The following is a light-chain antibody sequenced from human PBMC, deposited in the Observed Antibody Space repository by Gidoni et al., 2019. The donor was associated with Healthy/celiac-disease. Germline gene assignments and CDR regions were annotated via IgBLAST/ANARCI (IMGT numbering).Light chain of an antibody. CDR3: LLSYRGARV. CDR1: TGAVTSGHY. Sequence: GSSTGAVTSGHYPYWFQQKPGQAPRTRIYDTSNKHSWTPARFSGSLLGGKAALTLSGAQPEDEAEYYCLLSYRGARVFGGGTKLPVL. V-gene: IGLV7-46*01. CDR2: DTS. J-gene: IGLJ2*01.